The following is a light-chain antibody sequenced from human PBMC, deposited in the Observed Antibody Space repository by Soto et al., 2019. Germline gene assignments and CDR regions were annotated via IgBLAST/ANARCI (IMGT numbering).Light chain of an antibody. J-gene: IGKJ5*01. CDR3: QQAASFPIT. V-gene: IGKV1-12*01. Sequence: IQMTQSPSSLSASVGDRVTITCRASQSVSFWLAWYQQKPGKAPNLLIYTASSLQSGVPSRFSGSGSGTDFTLTINGLQPEDFATYYCQQAASFPITFGQGTRLEIK. CDR2: TAS. CDR1: QSVSFW.